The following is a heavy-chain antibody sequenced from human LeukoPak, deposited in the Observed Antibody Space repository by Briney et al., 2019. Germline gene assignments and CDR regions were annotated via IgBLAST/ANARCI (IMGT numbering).Heavy chain of an antibody. CDR2: ISYDGSNK. J-gene: IGHJ6*02. Sequence: GRSLRLSCAASGFTFSSYAMHWVRQAPGKGLEWVAVISYDGSNKYYADSVKGRFTISRDNSKNTLYLQMNSLRAEDTAVYYCARKIGSSPPYWYYGMDVWGQGTTVTVSS. D-gene: IGHD6-6*01. CDR3: ARKIGSSPPYWYYGMDV. V-gene: IGHV3-30-3*01. CDR1: GFTFSSYA.